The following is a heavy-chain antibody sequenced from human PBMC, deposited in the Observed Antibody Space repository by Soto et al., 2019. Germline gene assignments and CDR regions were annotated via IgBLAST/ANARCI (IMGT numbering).Heavy chain of an antibody. V-gene: IGHV4-61*01. CDR3: GGGRGRGVGATSWYFDL. CDR1: GGSVSSGSYY. J-gene: IGHJ2*01. D-gene: IGHD1-26*01. Sequence: QVQLQESGPGLVKPSETLSLTCTVSGGSVSSGSYYWSWIRQPPGKGLEWIGYIYYSGNTNYNPSTKSRVTIPGDPSENQFSQELGSVPAADTAVYYGGGGRGRGVGATSWYFDLWGRGTLVTVSS. CDR2: IYYSGNT.